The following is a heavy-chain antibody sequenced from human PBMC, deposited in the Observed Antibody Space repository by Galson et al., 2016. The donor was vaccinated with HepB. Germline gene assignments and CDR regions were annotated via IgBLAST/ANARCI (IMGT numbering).Heavy chain of an antibody. V-gene: IGHV3-33*08. CDR3: ATSIGSYNYDSSGYQSNYLDY. J-gene: IGHJ4*02. D-gene: IGHD3-22*01. CDR1: GFTFSTYS. CDR2: IWFDGNQN. Sequence: SLRLSCAASGFTFSTYSMNWVRQAPGKGLEWVAVIWFDGNQNFYADSVKGRCVISRDNSRTTLYIQMNSLRAEDTAVYYCATSIGSYNYDSSGYQSNYLDYWGQGTLVTVSS.